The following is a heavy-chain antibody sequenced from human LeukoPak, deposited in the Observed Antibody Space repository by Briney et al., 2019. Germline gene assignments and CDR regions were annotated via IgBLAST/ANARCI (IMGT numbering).Heavy chain of an antibody. V-gene: IGHV4-4*07. CDR3: ASRVWFGEPTPHFDY. J-gene: IGHJ4*02. D-gene: IGHD3-10*01. CDR1: GGSISSYY. Sequence: SETLSLTCTVSGGSISSYYWSWIRQPAGKGLEWIGRIYTSGSTNYNPSLKSRVTMSVDTSKNQFSLKLSSVTAADTAVYYCASRVWFGEPTPHFDYWGQGTLVTVSS. CDR2: IYTSGST.